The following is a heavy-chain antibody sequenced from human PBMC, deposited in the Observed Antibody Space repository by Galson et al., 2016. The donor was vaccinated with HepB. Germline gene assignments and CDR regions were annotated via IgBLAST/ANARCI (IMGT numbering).Heavy chain of an antibody. V-gene: IGHV3-9*01. Sequence: SLRLSCAASGFTFQSFAMHWVRQAPGKGLEWVSGINWNSGYRDYAASVKGRFTISRDNAKNSLYLEMNSLRPDDSAFYYCAIDLGRSVGTIAFWGQGTLVTVSS. CDR3: AIDLGRSVGTIAF. CDR2: INWNSGYR. D-gene: IGHD5/OR15-5a*01. J-gene: IGHJ4*02. CDR1: GFTFQSFA.